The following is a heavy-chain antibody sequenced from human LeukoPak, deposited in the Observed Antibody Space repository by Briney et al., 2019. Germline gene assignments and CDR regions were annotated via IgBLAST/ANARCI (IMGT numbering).Heavy chain of an antibody. CDR2: IYYSGST. Sequence: PSETLSLTCTVSGGSISGYYWSWIRQPPGKGLEWIGYIYYSGSTNYNPSLKSRVTISVDTSKNQFSLKLSSVTAADTAVYYCARFGNYDFWSGYIDYWGQGTLVTVSS. V-gene: IGHV4-59*01. J-gene: IGHJ4*02. D-gene: IGHD3-3*01. CDR1: GGSISGYY. CDR3: ARFGNYDFWSGYIDY.